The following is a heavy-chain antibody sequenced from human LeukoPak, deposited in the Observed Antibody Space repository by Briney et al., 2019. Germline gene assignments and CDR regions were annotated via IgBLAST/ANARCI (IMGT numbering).Heavy chain of an antibody. Sequence: GSLRLSCAASGFTFSGSAMDWVRQASGEGLEWVGRIRSKANSYATAYAASVKGRFTISRDDSKNTAYLQMNSLRAEDTAVYYCAKLLAPKTGVHWGQGTLVTVSS. CDR3: AKLLAPKTGVH. CDR1: GFTFSGSA. J-gene: IGHJ4*02. CDR2: IRSKANSYAT. D-gene: IGHD2-21*01. V-gene: IGHV3-73*01.